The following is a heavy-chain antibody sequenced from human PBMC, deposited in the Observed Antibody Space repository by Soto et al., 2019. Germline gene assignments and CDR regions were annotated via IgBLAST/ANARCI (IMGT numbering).Heavy chain of an antibody. Sequence: QVHLVQSGAEVKKAGSSVKVSCKAPGGTFKNNGISWVRQAPGQGLEWMGGIIPVFGTTNYAQKFQGRLTITADDFTSTVYMELSRLRYEDTAVYYCARENGVAVATILYYFDYWGPGTLGTVSS. D-gene: IGHD5-12*01. V-gene: IGHV1-69*01. CDR3: ARENGVAVATILYYFDY. CDR1: GGTFKNNG. J-gene: IGHJ4*02. CDR2: IIPVFGTT.